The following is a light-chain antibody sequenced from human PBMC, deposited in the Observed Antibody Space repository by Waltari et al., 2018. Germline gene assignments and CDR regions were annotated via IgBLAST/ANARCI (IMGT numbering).Light chain of an antibody. CDR1: SSDVGGYNY. Sequence: QSALNQPRSVSGSPGQSVTISCTGTSSDVGGYNYVPWYQQHPGKAPKLVIYDVSKRPSGVPDRFSGSKSANTASLTISGLQAEDEADYYCCSYAGSYTLEVFGGGTKLTVL. CDR3: CSYAGSYTLEV. V-gene: IGLV2-11*01. CDR2: DVS. J-gene: IGLJ3*02.